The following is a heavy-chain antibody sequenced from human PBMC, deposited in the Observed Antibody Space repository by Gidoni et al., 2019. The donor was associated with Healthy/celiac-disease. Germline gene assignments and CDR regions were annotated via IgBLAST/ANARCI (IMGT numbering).Heavy chain of an antibody. CDR3: TTGIVGATGGYYFDY. J-gene: IGHJ4*02. Sequence: EVQLVESGGGLVKPGGSLRLSCAASGFTFSNAWMSWVRQAPGKGLEWVGRIKSKTDGGKTDYAAPVKGRFTISRDDSKNTLYLQMNSLKTEDTAVYYCTTGIVGATGGYYFDYWGQGILVTVSS. V-gene: IGHV3-15*01. CDR2: IKSKTDGGKT. D-gene: IGHD1-26*01. CDR1: GFTFSNAW.